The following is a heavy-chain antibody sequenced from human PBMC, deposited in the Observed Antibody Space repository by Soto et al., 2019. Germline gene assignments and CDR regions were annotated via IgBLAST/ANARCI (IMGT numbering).Heavy chain of an antibody. V-gene: IGHV4-30-4*08. CDR2: IYYSGSS. J-gene: IGHJ4*02. D-gene: IGHD2-15*01. Sequence: QVRLHESGPGLVKPSQTLSLTCSVSGGSISGDYYWSWIRQSPEKGLEWIGYIYYSGSSYSNPALQSRLSMSLDTSKNQFSLKLRSVTAADTAVYYCVRGGARWPGYFDSWGQGALVAVSS. CDR3: VRGGARWPGYFDS. CDR1: GGSISGDYY.